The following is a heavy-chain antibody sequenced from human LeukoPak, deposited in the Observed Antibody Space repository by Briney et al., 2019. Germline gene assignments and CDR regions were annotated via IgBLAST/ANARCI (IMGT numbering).Heavy chain of an antibody. D-gene: IGHD6-13*01. J-gene: IGHJ4*02. Sequence: ASVKVSCKASGGTFSSYAISWVRQAPGQGLEWMGGIIPIFGTTNYAQKFQGRVTITADESTSTAYMELSSLRSEDTAVYYCARDPRGSSWPEDWGQGTLVTVSS. V-gene: IGHV1-69*01. CDR1: GGTFSSYA. CDR3: ARDPRGSSWPED. CDR2: IIPIFGTT.